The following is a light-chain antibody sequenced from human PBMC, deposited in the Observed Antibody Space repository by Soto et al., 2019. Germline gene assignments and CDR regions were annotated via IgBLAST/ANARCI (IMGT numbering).Light chain of an antibody. Sequence: QAVVTQPPSASGTSGQSVTISCSGSSSNIGVNTVSWYQQLPGTAPKLLIQNNNQRPSGVPDRFPGSKSGTSASLVLSGLQSDDEAEYYCAAWDDSLNGVLFGGGTKLTVL. J-gene: IGLJ2*01. CDR2: NNN. CDR1: SSNIGVNT. CDR3: AAWDDSLNGVL. V-gene: IGLV1-44*01.